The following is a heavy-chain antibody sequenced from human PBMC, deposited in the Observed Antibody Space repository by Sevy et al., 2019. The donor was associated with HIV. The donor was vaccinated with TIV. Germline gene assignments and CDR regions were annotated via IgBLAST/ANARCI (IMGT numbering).Heavy chain of an antibody. CDR3: AGRNDFDI. V-gene: IGHV4-59*08. CDR1: GGSINSDH. Sequence: SETLSLTCTVSGGSINSDHWNWIRQPPGRGLEWIGYVYYTGGTNYNPSLKNRVTISVDRTKNQFSLKLTSVTAADTAVYYCAGRNDFDIWGQGTMVTVSS. J-gene: IGHJ3*02. CDR2: VYYTGGT.